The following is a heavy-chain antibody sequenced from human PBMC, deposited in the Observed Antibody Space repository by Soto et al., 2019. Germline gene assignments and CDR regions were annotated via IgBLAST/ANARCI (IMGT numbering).Heavy chain of an antibody. J-gene: IGHJ6*03. CDR1: GGSISSSSYY. CDR3: ARLIVVVPAAPPYMDV. CDR2: IYYSGST. D-gene: IGHD2-2*01. Sequence: SETLSLTCTVSGGSISSSSYYWGWIRQPPGKGLEWIGSIYYSGSTYYNPSLKSRVTISVDTSKNQFSLKLSSVTAADTAVYYCARLIVVVPAAPPYMDVWGKGTTVTVSS. V-gene: IGHV4-39*01.